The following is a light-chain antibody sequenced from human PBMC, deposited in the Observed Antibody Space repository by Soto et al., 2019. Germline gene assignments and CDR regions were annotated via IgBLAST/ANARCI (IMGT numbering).Light chain of an antibody. CDR3: QQRSNLPWT. J-gene: IGKJ1*01. Sequence: DIVLTQSPATLSLSPGQRATLSCRASHRISGYLAWYQQKPGQAPRLLIYDASNRATGIPVRFSGSGSGTDYTLTVSSLEPEDFAVYYCQQRSNLPWTFGQGTKVDIK. CDR2: DAS. CDR1: HRISGY. V-gene: IGKV3-11*01.